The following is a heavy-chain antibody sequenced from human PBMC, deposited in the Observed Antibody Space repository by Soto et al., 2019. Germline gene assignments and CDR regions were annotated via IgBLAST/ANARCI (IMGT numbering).Heavy chain of an antibody. V-gene: IGHV1-69*02. CDR2: IIPILGIA. J-gene: IGHJ6*03. CDR3: ASELAAAGTSSYYMDV. CDR1: GGTFSSYT. Sequence: SVKVSCKASGGTFSSYTISWVRRAPGQGLEWMGRIIPILGIANYAQKFQGRVTITADKSTSTAYMELSSLRSEDTAVYYCASELAAAGTSSYYMDVWGKGTTVTVSS. D-gene: IGHD6-13*01.